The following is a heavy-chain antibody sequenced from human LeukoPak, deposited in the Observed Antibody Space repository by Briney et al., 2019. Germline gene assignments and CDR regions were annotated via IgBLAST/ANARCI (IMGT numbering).Heavy chain of an antibody. CDR3: AAGLIAAAGSRFYAFDI. CDR1: GFTFSSYG. V-gene: IGHV3-30*02. J-gene: IGHJ3*02. CDR2: IRYDGSNK. D-gene: IGHD6-13*01. Sequence: PGGSLRLSCAASGFTFSSYGMHWVRLAPGKGLEWVAFIRYDGSNKYYADSVKGRFTISRDNSKNTLYLQMNSLRAEDTAVYYCAAGLIAAAGSRFYAFDIWGQGTMVTVSS.